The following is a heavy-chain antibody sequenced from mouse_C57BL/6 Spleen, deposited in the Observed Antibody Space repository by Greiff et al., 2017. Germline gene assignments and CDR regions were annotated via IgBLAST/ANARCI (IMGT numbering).Heavy chain of an antibody. CDR1: GYTFTSYW. V-gene: IGHV1-69*01. CDR3: ARDYGSSSLGY. CDR2: IDPSDSYT. J-gene: IGHJ2*01. Sequence: VQLQQPGAELVMPGASVKLSCKASGYTFTSYWMHWVKQRPGQGLEWIGEIDPSDSYTNYNQKFKGKSTLTVDKSSSTAYMQLSSLTSEDSAVYYCARDYGSSSLGYWGQGTTLTVSS. D-gene: IGHD1-1*01.